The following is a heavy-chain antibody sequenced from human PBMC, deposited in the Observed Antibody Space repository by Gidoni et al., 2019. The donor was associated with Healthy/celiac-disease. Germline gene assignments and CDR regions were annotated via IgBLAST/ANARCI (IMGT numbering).Heavy chain of an antibody. CDR3: ARDLRGNGDFDY. Sequence: EVQLVESGGGLIQPGGPLRLSCAASWFTVSGNYMSWVRQAPGKGMEWVSVIYSGGSTYYADSVKVRFTISRDNSKNTLYLQMNSLRAEDTDVYYCARDLRGNGDFDYWGQGTLVTVSS. CDR1: WFTVSGNY. J-gene: IGHJ4*02. CDR2: IYSGGST. V-gene: IGHV3-53*01. D-gene: IGHD4-17*01.